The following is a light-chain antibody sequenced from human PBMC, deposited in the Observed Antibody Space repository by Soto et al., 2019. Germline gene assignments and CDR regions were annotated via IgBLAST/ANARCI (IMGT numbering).Light chain of an antibody. Sequence: EIVLTQSPGTLSLSPGERATLSCRASQSLSSSYIVWYQQTPGQAPRLLIYGASSRASGIPDRFSGSGSGTDFTLTISRLEPEDFAVYYCQQYGNSRTFGQGTKVEIK. J-gene: IGKJ1*01. CDR1: QSLSSSY. CDR2: GAS. CDR3: QQYGNSRT. V-gene: IGKV3-20*01.